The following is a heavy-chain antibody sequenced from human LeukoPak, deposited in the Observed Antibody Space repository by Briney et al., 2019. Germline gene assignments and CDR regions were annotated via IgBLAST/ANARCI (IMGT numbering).Heavy chain of an antibody. V-gene: IGHV4-30-2*02. Sequence: SETLSLTCTVSNGSVCSGGYSWSWIRQPPREGLGWIGYVYHSGATYYNPSLKSRISIPMDRSKNQFSLKLSSVTAADTAVYYCARDGDYDAFDIWGQGTMVTVSS. CDR1: NGSVCSGGYS. CDR3: ARDGDYDAFDI. D-gene: IGHD5-24*01. J-gene: IGHJ3*02. CDR2: VYHSGAT.